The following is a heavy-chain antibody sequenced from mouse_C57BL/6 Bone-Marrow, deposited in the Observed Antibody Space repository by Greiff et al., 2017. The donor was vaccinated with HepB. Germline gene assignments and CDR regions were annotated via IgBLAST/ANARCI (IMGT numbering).Heavy chain of an antibody. CDR3: ARYDYDD. V-gene: IGHV1-50*01. CDR1: GYTFTSYW. D-gene: IGHD2-4*01. Sequence: QVQLQQPGAELVKPGASVKLSCKASGYTFTSYWMQWVKQRPGQGLEWIGEIDPSDSYTNYNQKFKGKSTLTLDTSSSTAYMQLSSLTSEDSPVYYCARYDYDDWGQGTTLTVSS. CDR2: IDPSDSYT. J-gene: IGHJ2*01.